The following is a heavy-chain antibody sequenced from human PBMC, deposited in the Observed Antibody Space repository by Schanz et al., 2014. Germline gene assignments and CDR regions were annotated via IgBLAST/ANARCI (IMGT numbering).Heavy chain of an antibody. J-gene: IGHJ6*02. CDR1: GFTFNSYA. Sequence: EVQLLESGGGLVQPGESLRVSCAASGFTFNSYAMSWVRQAPGKGLEWVSAISGSGGSTYYADSVKGRFTISRDNSENTLYLQMNSLSADDTAVFYCAKGMGYCSGGTCYDYYYYGLDVWGQGTTVTVSS. CDR3: AKGMGYCSGGTCYDYYYYGLDV. D-gene: IGHD2-15*01. CDR2: ISGSGGST. V-gene: IGHV3-23*01.